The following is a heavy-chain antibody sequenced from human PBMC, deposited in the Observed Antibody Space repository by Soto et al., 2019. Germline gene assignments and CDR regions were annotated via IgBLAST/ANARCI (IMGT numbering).Heavy chain of an antibody. V-gene: IGHV1-2*04. D-gene: IGHD4-17*01. Sequence: QVQLVQSGAEVKKPGASVKVSCKASGYTFTGYYMHWVRQAPGQGLEWTGWINPNSGGTNYAQKFQGWVSMTRDTSISTAYMELSRLRSDDTAVYYCATQRDYGDYGAFDYWGQGTLVTVSS. J-gene: IGHJ4*02. CDR2: INPNSGGT. CDR3: ATQRDYGDYGAFDY. CDR1: GYTFTGYY.